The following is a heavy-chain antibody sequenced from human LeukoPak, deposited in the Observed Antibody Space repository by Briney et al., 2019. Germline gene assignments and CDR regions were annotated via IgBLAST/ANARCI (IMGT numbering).Heavy chain of an antibody. CDR1: GGSISSYY. V-gene: IGHV4-59*01. CDR2: IYYSGST. D-gene: IGHD4-11*01. Sequence: PSETLSLTCTVSGGSISSYYWSWIRQPPGKGLEWIGYIYYSGSTSYNPSLKSRVTISVDTSRNQFSLKLSSVTAADTAVYYCASGADYSNYYFDYWGQGTLVTVSS. CDR3: ASGADYSNYYFDY. J-gene: IGHJ4*02.